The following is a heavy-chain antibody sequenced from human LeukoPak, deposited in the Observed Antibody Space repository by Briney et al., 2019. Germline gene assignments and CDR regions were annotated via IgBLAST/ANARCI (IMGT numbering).Heavy chain of an antibody. CDR1: GGSISSSSYY. D-gene: IGHD6-13*01. J-gene: IGHJ4*02. CDR2: IFHSGST. CDR3: ARSWFSTGPADY. V-gene: IGHV4-39*01. Sequence: SETLSLTCTVSGGSISSSSYYWGWIRQPPGKGLEWIGSIFHSGSTYYNPSLKSRVTISVDTSKNQFSLKLTSVTAADTAVYYCARSWFSTGPADYWGQGTLVTVSS.